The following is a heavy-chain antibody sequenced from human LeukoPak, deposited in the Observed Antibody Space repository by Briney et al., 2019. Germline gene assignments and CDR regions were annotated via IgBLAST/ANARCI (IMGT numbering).Heavy chain of an antibody. CDR3: ARGPDYFDY. CDR2: TRNKANSYTT. V-gene: IGHV3-72*01. J-gene: IGHJ4*02. CDR1: GFTFSDHY. Sequence: PGGSLRLSCAASGFTFSDHYMDWVRQAPGKGLEWVGRTRNKANSYTTEYAASVKGRLTISRDDSKNSLYLQMNSLKTEDTAVYYCARGPDYFDYWGQGTLVTVSS.